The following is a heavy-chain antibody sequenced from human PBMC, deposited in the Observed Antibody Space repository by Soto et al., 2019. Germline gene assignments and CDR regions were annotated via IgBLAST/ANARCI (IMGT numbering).Heavy chain of an antibody. CDR3: ARDGGRHSGGIDY. CDR1: GGTFSSYS. Sequence: QVQLVQSGAEVKKSGSSVKVSCKASGGTFSSYSINWVRQAPGQGLEWMGEIIPIFGTANYAQKFQGRVTITADESTSTAYMALSSLRSEDTDVYYCARDGGRHSGGIDYWGQGTLVTVSS. V-gene: IGHV1-69*01. D-gene: IGHD1-26*01. J-gene: IGHJ4*02. CDR2: IIPIFGTA.